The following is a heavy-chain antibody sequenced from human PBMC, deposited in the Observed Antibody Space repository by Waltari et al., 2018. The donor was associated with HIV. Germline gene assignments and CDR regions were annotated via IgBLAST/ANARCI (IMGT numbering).Heavy chain of an antibody. D-gene: IGHD3-3*01. CDR3: ARERVTTFGVVIVYEGFDI. J-gene: IGHJ3*02. V-gene: IGHV4-61*02. CDR1: GGSISSGSYF. CDR2: MYTSGRT. Sequence: QVQLQESGPGLVKPSQTLSLTCSVSGGSISSGSYFWSWIRQPAGKGLEWSGRMYTSGRTNYNPSLKSRVTISGDTSKNQLSLKLRSVTAADTAVYYCARERVTTFGVVIVYEGFDIWGQGTKVIVSS.